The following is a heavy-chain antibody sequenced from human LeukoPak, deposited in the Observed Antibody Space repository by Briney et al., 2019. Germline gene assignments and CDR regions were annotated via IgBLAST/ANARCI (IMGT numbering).Heavy chain of an antibody. CDR3: ARDTGGGYSCYDC. Sequence: GGSLRLSCAASGFTFSSYWMTWIRQAPGKGLEWVSNIKKSGSEKYFVDSVKGRFTISRDNAKNSLYLQMNSLRAEVTAVYYCARDTGGGYSCYDCWGQGTLVTVSS. CDR2: IKKSGSEK. J-gene: IGHJ4*02. CDR1: GFTFSSYW. V-gene: IGHV3-7*01. D-gene: IGHD5-18*01.